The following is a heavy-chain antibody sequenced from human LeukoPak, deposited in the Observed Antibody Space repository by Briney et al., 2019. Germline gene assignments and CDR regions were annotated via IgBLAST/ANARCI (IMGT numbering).Heavy chain of an antibody. Sequence: ASVKVSCKASGGTFSSYAISWVRQAPGQGLEWMGRIIPIFGIANYAQKFQSRVTITADKSTSTAYMELSSLRSEDTAVYYCARDRTDYSNLYYGMDVWGQGTTVTVSS. CDR3: ARDRTDYSNLYYGMDV. CDR1: GGTFSSYA. J-gene: IGHJ6*02. V-gene: IGHV1-69*04. D-gene: IGHD4-11*01. CDR2: IIPIFGIA.